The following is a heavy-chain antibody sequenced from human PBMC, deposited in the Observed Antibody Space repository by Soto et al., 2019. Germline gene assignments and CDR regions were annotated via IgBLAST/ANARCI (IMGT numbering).Heavy chain of an antibody. CDR3: AKSNLYCSGTSCYVFDF. CDR1: GFTFSSYA. V-gene: IGHV3-23*01. J-gene: IGHJ4*02. D-gene: IGHD2-2*01. Sequence: EVQLLESGGGLVQPGGSLRLSCAASGFTFSSYAMNWVRQAPGKGLEWVSAISSSGDRTYYADSVKGRFTISRDNSKNTLYLQVNSLRADDTAVYYCAKSNLYCSGTSCYVFDFWGKGTLVTVSS. CDR2: ISSSGDRT.